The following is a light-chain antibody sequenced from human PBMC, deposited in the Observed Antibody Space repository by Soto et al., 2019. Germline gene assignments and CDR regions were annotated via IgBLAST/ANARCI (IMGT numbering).Light chain of an antibody. V-gene: IGLV4-69*01. CDR1: SGHSNYA. J-gene: IGLJ2*01. CDR3: QTWGTGIPV. CDR2: LNNDGSH. Sequence: QPVLTQSPSASASLGASVKLTCTLSSGHSNYAIAWHQQQPDKGPRYLMKLNNDGSHTKGDGIPDRFSGSTSGAERYLTISGLQSEDEADYYCQTWGTGIPVFGGGTKLTVL.